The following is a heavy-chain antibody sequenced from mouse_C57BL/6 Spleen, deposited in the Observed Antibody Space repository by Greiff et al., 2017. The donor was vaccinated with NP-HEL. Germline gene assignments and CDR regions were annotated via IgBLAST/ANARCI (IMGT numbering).Heavy chain of an antibody. CDR3: ARSDWESLFDY. D-gene: IGHD4-1*01. J-gene: IGHJ2*01. V-gene: IGHV1-80*01. Sequence: QVQLKESGAELVKPGASVKISCKASGYAFSSYWMNWVKQRPGKGLEWIGQIYPGDGDTNYNGKFKGKATLTADKSSSTAYMQLSSLTSEDSAVYFCARSDWESLFDYWGQGTTLTVSS. CDR1: GYAFSSYW. CDR2: IYPGDGDT.